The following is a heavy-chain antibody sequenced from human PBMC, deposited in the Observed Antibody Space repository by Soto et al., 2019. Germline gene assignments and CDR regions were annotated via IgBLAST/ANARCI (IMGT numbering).Heavy chain of an antibody. Sequence: SETLSLTCAVSGGSISSSNWWSWVRQPPGKGLEWIGEIYHSGSTNYNPSLKSRVTISVDKSKNQFSLKLSSVTAADTAVYYCARFGVVTAILAEEYYYGMDVWGQGTTVTVSS. V-gene: IGHV4-4*02. D-gene: IGHD2-21*02. CDR2: IYHSGST. CDR3: ARFGVVTAILAEEYYYGMDV. J-gene: IGHJ6*02. CDR1: GGSISSSNW.